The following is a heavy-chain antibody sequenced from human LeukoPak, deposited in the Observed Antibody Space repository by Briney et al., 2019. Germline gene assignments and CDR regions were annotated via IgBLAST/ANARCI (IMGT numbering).Heavy chain of an antibody. J-gene: IGHJ6*03. CDR3: ARLVVTTPQYHYYMDV. D-gene: IGHD2-21*02. CDR1: GVSFNGYY. Sequence: SETLSLTCNVSGVSFNGYYWTWIRHPPRKRLEWIAEINNIGTTNHIPSLKSRVTVSTDTSKKQFFLKLTAVTAADTALYYCARLVVTTPQYHYYMDVGGEGTTVTVSS. CDR2: INNIGTT. V-gene: IGHV4-34*01.